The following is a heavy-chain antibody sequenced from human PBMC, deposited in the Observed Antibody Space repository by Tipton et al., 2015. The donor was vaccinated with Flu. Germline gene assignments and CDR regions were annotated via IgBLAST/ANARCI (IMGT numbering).Heavy chain of an antibody. CDR1: GFAFGSYW. CDR2: INEDGSTT. D-gene: IGHD6-19*01. Sequence: GSLRLSCAASGFAFGSYWILWVRQAPGKGLEWVANINEDGSTTYYLGSVKGRFTISRDNSKNALYLAINSLRTEDTAVYYCAKDGWDTSGWYPFDYWGQGTLVTVSS. V-gene: IGHV3-7*01. J-gene: IGHJ4*02. CDR3: AKDGWDTSGWYPFDY.